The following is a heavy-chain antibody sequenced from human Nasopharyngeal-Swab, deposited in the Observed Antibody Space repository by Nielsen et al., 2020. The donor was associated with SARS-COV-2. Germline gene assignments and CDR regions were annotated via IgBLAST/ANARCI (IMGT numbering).Heavy chain of an antibody. CDR1: GFTVSCNF. J-gene: IGHJ4*02. CDR2: IYSAGQT. Sequence: GESLKISCAASGFTVSCNFMTWVRQAPGKGLEWVSVIYSAGQTNYADSVKGRFTISRDNSKNTLCLQMDSLRAEDTAVYYCARGVGVDDFWSGRFDYWGKGTLVTVSS. D-gene: IGHD3-3*01. CDR3: ARGVGVDDFWSGRFDY. V-gene: IGHV3-53*01.